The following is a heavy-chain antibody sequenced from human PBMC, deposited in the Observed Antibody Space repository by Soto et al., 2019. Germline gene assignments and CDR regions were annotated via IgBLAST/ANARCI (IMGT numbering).Heavy chain of an antibody. CDR1: GFTFSSYS. D-gene: IGHD1-26*01. J-gene: IGHJ5*02. CDR2: ISSSSSYI. CDR3: ARGWELTNGFDP. Sequence: EVQLVESGGGLVKPGGSLRLSCAASGFTFSSYSMNWVRQAPGKGLEWVSSISSSSSYIYYADSVKGRFTISRDNAKNSLYLQMNSLGAEDTAVYYCARGWELTNGFDPWGQGTLVTVSS. V-gene: IGHV3-21*01.